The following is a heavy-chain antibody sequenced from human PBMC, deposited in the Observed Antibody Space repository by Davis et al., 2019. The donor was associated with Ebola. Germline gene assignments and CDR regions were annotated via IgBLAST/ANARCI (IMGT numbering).Heavy chain of an antibody. CDR3: AKDISSSWFVGPAY. Sequence: GESLKISCAASGFTFSSYAMHWVRQAPGKGLEWVAVISYDGSNKYYADSVKGRFTISRDNSKNTLYLQMNSLRAEDTAVYYCAKDISSSWFVGPAYWGQGTLVTVSS. D-gene: IGHD6-13*01. CDR2: ISYDGSNK. V-gene: IGHV3-30-3*01. J-gene: IGHJ4*02. CDR1: GFTFSSYA.